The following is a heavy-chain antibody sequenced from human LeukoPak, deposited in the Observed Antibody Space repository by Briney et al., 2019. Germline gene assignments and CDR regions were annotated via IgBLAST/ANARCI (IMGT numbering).Heavy chain of an antibody. D-gene: IGHD5-18*01. J-gene: IGHJ4*02. CDR2: ISSNGGST. CDR1: GFTFSSYA. Sequence: GGSLRLSCAASGFTFSSYAMHWVRQAPGKGLEYVSAISSNGGSTYYANSVKGRFTISRDNSKNTLYLQMGSLRAEDMAVYYCARDGTTGYSYAYSDYWGQGTLVTVSS. CDR3: ARDGTTGYSYAYSDY. V-gene: IGHV3-64*01.